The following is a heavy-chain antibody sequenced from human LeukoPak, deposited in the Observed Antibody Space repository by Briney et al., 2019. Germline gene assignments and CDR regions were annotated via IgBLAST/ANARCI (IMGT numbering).Heavy chain of an antibody. CDR3: ARGDYFDSSGYSGASLFDY. D-gene: IGHD3-22*01. CDR2: ISVYNGNT. Sequence: ASVKLSCKASGYTFSNYCMHWVRQAPGQGLEWMGWISVYNGNTNYAQKLQGRVTMTTDTSTTTAYMELRSLRSDDTAVYYCARGDYFDSSGYSGASLFDYWGQGTLVTVSS. V-gene: IGHV1-18*04. J-gene: IGHJ4*02. CDR1: GYTFSNYC.